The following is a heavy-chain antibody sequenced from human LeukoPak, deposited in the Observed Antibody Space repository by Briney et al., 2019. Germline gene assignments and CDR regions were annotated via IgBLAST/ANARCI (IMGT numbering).Heavy chain of an antibody. CDR1: GGSISSYY. V-gene: IGHV4-59*01. CDR2: IYYSGST. Sequence: SETLSLTCTVSGGSISSYYWSWIRQPPGKGLEWIGYIYYSGSTNNNPSLKSRVTISVDTSKNQFSLKLSSVTAADTAVYYCARGYSYYFDYWGQGTLVTVSS. D-gene: IGHD5-18*01. CDR3: ARGYSYYFDY. J-gene: IGHJ4*02.